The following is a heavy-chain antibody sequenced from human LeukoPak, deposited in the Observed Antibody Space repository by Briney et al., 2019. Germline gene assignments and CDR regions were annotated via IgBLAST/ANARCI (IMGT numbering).Heavy chain of an antibody. Sequence: PGGSLRLSCAATGFTFSSYDMHWVRQVTGKGLEWVSGIGTAGDTYYPGSVKGRFTISRDNSKNTLYLQTNSLRAEDTALYYCATDRKYYFGSGRTPTSDYWGQGTLVTVSS. V-gene: IGHV3-13*04. CDR3: ATDRKYYFGSGRTPTSDY. CDR1: GFTFSSYD. J-gene: IGHJ4*02. D-gene: IGHD3-10*01. CDR2: IGTAGDT.